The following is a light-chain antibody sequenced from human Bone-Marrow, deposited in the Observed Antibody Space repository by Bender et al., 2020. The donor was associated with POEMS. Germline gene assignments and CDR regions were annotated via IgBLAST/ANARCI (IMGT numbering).Light chain of an antibody. V-gene: IGLV2-23*02. J-gene: IGLJ2*01. Sequence: QSALTQPASVSGSPGQSITISCTGTNNDFGSYKFVSWYQQHPGRAPKLMIYEVSKRPSGISNRFSGSKSGNTASLTISGLQAEDEADYYCCSYAGANTFFGGGTKLTVL. CDR3: CSYAGANTF. CDR1: NNDFGSYKF. CDR2: EVS.